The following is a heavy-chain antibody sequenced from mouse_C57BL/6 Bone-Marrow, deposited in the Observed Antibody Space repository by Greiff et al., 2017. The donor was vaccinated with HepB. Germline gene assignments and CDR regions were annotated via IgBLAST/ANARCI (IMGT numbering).Heavy chain of an antibody. V-gene: IGHV2-5*01. CDR2: IWRGGST. J-gene: IGHJ2*01. Sequence: QVQLQQSGPGLVQPSQSLSITCTVSGFSLTSYGVHWVRQSPGKGLEWLGVIWRGGSTDYNAAFMSRLSITKDNSKSQVFFKMNSLQADDTAIYYCAKGRGPVGDYFDYWGQGTTLTVSS. CDR3: AKGRGPVGDYFDY. CDR1: GFSLTSYG.